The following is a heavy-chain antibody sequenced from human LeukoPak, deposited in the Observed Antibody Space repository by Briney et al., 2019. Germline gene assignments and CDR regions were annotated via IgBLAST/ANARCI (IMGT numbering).Heavy chain of an antibody. Sequence: GGSLRLSCAASGFTFSSHGMHWVRQAPGKGLEWVAVIWYDGSNKYYADSVKGRFTISRDNSKNTLYLQMNSLRAEDTAVYYCARDPFYDFWSGYPVYYYYYYGMDVWGQGTTVTVSS. CDR2: IWYDGSNK. CDR3: ARDPFYDFWSGYPVYYYYYYGMDV. D-gene: IGHD3-3*01. V-gene: IGHV3-33*01. CDR1: GFTFSSHG. J-gene: IGHJ6*02.